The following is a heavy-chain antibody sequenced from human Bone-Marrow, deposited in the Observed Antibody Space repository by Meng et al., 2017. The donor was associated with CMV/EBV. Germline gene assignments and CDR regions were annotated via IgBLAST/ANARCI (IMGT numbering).Heavy chain of an antibody. J-gene: IGHJ4*02. D-gene: IGHD1-14*01. V-gene: IGHV3-21*01. CDR1: GFTFTDYN. CDR2: ISSSSTYI. Sequence: EVQLVESGGGLVQPGGSLRLSCAASGFTFTDYNINWVRLAPGKGLEWVSSISSSSTYIYYADSVKGRVTISRDNAKTSVHLQMNSLRDEDTAVYYCARANPFDYWGQGTLVTVSS. CDR3: ARANPFDY.